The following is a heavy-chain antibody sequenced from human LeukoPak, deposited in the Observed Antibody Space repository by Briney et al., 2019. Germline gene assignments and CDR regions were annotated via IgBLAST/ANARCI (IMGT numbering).Heavy chain of an antibody. CDR1: GYTFTGYY. CDR3: ARVLADLNYMDV. V-gene: IGHV1-2*02. D-gene: IGHD6-19*01. Sequence: ASVKVSCKASGYTFTGYYMHWVRQAPGQGLEWMGWINPNSGGTNYAQKFQGRVTMTRDTSISTAYMELSRLRSDDTAVYYCARVLADLNYMDVWGKGTTVTVSS. J-gene: IGHJ6*03. CDR2: INPNSGGT.